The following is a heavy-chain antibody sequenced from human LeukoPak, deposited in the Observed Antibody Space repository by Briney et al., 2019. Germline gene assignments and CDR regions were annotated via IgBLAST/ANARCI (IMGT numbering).Heavy chain of an antibody. CDR3: ARGYSYGGYYFDY. CDR1: GGSISSYY. CDR2: IYTSGST. D-gene: IGHD5-18*01. Sequence: PSETLSLTCTVSGGSISSYYWSWIRQPPGKGLEWIGYIYTSGSTNYNPSLKSRVTISVDTSKNQFSLKLSSVTAADTAVYYCARGYSYGGYYFDYWGQGTLVTVSS. V-gene: IGHV4-4*09. J-gene: IGHJ4*02.